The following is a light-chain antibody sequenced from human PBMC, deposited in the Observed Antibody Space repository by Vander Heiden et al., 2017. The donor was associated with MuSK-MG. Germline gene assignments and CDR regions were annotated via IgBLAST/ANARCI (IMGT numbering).Light chain of an antibody. CDR2: GKN. CDR1: SLRSYY. CDR3: NSRDSSGNPVV. V-gene: IGLV3-19*01. J-gene: IGLJ2*01. Sequence: SSELTQDPAVSVALGQTVRITCQGDSLRSYYASWYQQKPGQAPVLVIYGKNNRPSGIPDRFSGSSSGNTASLTITGAQAEDEADYYCNSRDSSGNPVVFGGGNKLTVL.